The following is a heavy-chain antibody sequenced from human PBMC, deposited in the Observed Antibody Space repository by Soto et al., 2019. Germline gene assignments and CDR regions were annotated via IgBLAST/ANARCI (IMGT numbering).Heavy chain of an antibody. V-gene: IGHV1-2*07. Sequence: QVQLVQSGAEVKKPGASVTVSCKTFGYPLTDFHIHLVRQAPGQGLAWMAWLNPHTGDTNTALKFQGRVTMTRDTSINTAFIELTRLSSDDTAVFYCARVGVGLAAPRVWPYWGQGTPVTVSS. J-gene: IGHJ4*02. CDR2: LNPHTGDT. CDR3: ARVGVGLAAPRVWPY. D-gene: IGHD6-13*01. CDR1: GYPLTDFH.